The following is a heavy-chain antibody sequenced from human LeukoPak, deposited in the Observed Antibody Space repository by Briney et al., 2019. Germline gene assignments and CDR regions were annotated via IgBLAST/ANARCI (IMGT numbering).Heavy chain of an antibody. Sequence: GGSLRLSCAASGFTFSNAWMSWVRQAPGKGLQWVSAISGGGSSTYYADSVKGRFTISRDNSKNTLYLQMNSLRAEDTAVYYCAKDGFDYYDSSGYYYFDYWGQGTLVTVS. J-gene: IGHJ4*02. CDR2: ISGGGSST. V-gene: IGHV3-23*01. D-gene: IGHD3-22*01. CDR3: AKDGFDYYDSSGYYYFDY. CDR1: GFTFSNAW.